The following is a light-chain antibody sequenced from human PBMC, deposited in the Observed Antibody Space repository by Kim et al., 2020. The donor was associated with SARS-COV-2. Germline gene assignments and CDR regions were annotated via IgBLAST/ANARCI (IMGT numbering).Light chain of an antibody. V-gene: IGLV2-11*01. CDR2: DVN. Sequence: QSALTQPRSVSGSPGQSVTISCTGTSSDVGGHDYVSWYQQHPGKAPKLMIYDVNKRPSGVPDRFSGSKSDNTASLTISGLQAEDEADYYCCSYVDTYSLVFGGGTKVTVL. CDR1: SSDVGGHDY. CDR3: CSYVDTYSLV. J-gene: IGLJ2*01.